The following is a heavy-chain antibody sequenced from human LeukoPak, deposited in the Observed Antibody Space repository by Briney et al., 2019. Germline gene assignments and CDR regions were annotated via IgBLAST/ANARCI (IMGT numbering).Heavy chain of an antibody. J-gene: IGHJ4*02. CDR3: AREVPAASGFDY. Sequence: SVKVSCKASGGTFSSYAISWVGQAPGQRLEWMGGIIPIFGTANYAQKFQGRVTITADESTSTAYMELSSLRSEDTAVYYCAREVPAASGFDYWGQGTLVTVSS. D-gene: IGHD2-2*01. CDR1: GGTFSSYA. CDR2: IIPIFGTA. V-gene: IGHV1-69*13.